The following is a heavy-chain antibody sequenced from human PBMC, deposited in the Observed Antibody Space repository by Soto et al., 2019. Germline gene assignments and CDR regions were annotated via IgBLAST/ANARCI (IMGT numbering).Heavy chain of an antibody. Sequence: LRLSCTVSGFTFGDYDMSWVRQAPGKGLEWVGFIRSKTYGGTTEDAASVKGRFTISRDDSKSIAYLQMNSLKTEDTAVYYCTSWGSLAYWGQGTLVTVSS. D-gene: IGHD3-16*01. CDR1: GFTFGDYD. V-gene: IGHV3-49*04. CDR3: TSWGSLAY. J-gene: IGHJ4*02. CDR2: IRSKTYGGTT.